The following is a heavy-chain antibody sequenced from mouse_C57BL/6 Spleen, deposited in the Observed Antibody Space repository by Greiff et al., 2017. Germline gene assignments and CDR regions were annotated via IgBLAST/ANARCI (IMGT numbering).Heavy chain of an antibody. Sequence: QVQLQQSGPELVKPGASVKISCKASGYAFSSSWMNWVKQRPGKGLEWIGLIYPGDGATNYNGKFKGKATLTADKSSSTAYMQLSSLTSKDSAVYFCARSLFYAMDYWGQGTSVTVSS. J-gene: IGHJ4*01. CDR1: GYAFSSSW. CDR3: ARSLFYAMDY. V-gene: IGHV1-82*01. D-gene: IGHD6-1*01. CDR2: IYPGDGAT.